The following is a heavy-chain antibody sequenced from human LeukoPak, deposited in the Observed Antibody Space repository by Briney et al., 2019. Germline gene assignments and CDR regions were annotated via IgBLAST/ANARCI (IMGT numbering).Heavy chain of an antibody. Sequence: PGGSLRLSCAASGFTFSSYAMHWVRQAPGKGLEWVAVISYDGSNKYYADSVKGRFTISRDNSKNTLYLQMNSLRAEDTAVYYCARGTYYYGSGTYVKYFDYWGQGTLVTVSS. CDR3: ARGTYYYGSGTYVKYFDY. V-gene: IGHV3-30*04. CDR1: GFTFSSYA. CDR2: ISYDGSNK. J-gene: IGHJ4*02. D-gene: IGHD3-10*01.